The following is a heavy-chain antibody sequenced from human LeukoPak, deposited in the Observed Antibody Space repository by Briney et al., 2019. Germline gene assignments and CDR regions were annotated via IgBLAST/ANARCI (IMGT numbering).Heavy chain of an antibody. V-gene: IGHV3-23*01. CDR1: GFTFSNYA. Sequence: GGSLRLSCAASGFTFSNYAMSWVRQAPGKGLEWVAGISGTGGSTHYADSMKGRFTISRDDSKNTVYLQMRNLRVEHTAVYYCAKVVAGNIDYYFDYWGQGILVAVSS. J-gene: IGHJ4*02. CDR2: ISGTGGST. D-gene: IGHD2/OR15-2a*01. CDR3: AKVVAGNIDYYFDY.